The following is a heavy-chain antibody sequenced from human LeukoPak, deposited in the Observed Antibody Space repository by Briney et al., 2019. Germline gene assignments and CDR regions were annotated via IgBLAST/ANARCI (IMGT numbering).Heavy chain of an antibody. Sequence: GRSLRLSCAASGFTFSSYSMNWVRQAPGKGLEWVSSISSSSSYIYYADSVKGRFTISRDNAKTSLYLQMNSLRAEGTAVYYCARDLSGVTGYTYGRGIDYWGQGTLVTVSS. V-gene: IGHV3-21*01. CDR1: GFTFSSYS. CDR2: ISSSSSYI. J-gene: IGHJ4*02. D-gene: IGHD5-18*01. CDR3: ARDLSGVTGYTYGRGIDY.